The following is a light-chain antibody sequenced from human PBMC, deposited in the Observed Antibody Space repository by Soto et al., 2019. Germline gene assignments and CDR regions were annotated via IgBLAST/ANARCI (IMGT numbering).Light chain of an antibody. J-gene: IGLJ3*02. CDR2: YKSDLDK. CDR1: SGFNVGTYR. V-gene: IGLV5-45*01. CDR3: MIWHSSAWV. Sequence: QAVVTQPASLSASPGGSASLTCTLRSGFNVGTYRIYWYQLKPGSPPQYLLRYKSDLDKQQGSGVPSRFSGSKDASANAGILLISGLQSEDEADYYCMIWHSSAWVFGGGTQLTVL.